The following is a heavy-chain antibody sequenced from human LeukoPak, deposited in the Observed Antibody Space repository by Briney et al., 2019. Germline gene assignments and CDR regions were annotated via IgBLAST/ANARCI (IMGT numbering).Heavy chain of an antibody. V-gene: IGHV3-53*01. CDR2: LYTGGDT. CDR1: GFTVSAHY. Sequence: GGSLRLSCAVSGFTVSAHYMSWVRQAPGKGLECVSFLYTGGDTYYADSVKGRFTISRDNSKDTLYLQMNSLRAEDTAVYYCARGPGSRGIFDYWGQGTLVTVSS. D-gene: IGHD3-10*01. CDR3: ARGPGSRGIFDY. J-gene: IGHJ4*02.